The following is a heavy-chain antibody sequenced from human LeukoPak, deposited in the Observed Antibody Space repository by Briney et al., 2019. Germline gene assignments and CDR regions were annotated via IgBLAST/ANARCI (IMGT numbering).Heavy chain of an antibody. J-gene: IGHJ4*02. CDR2: IGVRT. CDR1: GFSITDWP. Sequence: GGSLRLSCAASGFSITDWPLIWVRQAPGEGLEWVSAIGVRTHYADSVKGRFTISRDGSKNTLYLQMNSLTVEDTAIYFCAAGHQNSLEGYWGQGTLVSVAS. V-gene: IGHV3-23*01. CDR3: AAGHQNSLEGY. D-gene: IGHD1-1*01.